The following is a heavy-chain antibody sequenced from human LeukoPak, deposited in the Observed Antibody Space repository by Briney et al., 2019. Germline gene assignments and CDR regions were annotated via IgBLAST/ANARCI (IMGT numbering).Heavy chain of an antibody. V-gene: IGHV3-11*04. CDR2: ISGSGGAI. D-gene: IGHD6-6*01. CDR1: RFTFSDYY. CDR3: ARDFTTSSTAYFQH. Sequence: PGGSLRLSCAASRFTFSDYYMSWIRQAPGKGLEWVSYISGSGGAIYYADSVKGRFTISRDNAKNSLYLQMNSLRAEDTAVYYCARDFTTSSTAYFQHWGQGTLVTVSP. J-gene: IGHJ1*01.